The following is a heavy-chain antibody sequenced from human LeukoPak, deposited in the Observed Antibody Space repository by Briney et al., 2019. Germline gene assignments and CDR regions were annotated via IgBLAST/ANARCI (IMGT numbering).Heavy chain of an antibody. V-gene: IGHV3-74*01. CDR1: GFTFGDHW. CDR3: ATMGLYESTSDYTEY. CDR2: IYRDGSNT. J-gene: IGHJ1*01. D-gene: IGHD3-22*01. Sequence: GGSLRLSCSASGFTFGDHWMHWIRQAPGKGLVWVSLIYRDGSNTTYADSVRGRFTISRDNAKNTLYLQMNNLRAEDTAVYYCATMGLYESTSDYTEYWGQGTLVTVSS.